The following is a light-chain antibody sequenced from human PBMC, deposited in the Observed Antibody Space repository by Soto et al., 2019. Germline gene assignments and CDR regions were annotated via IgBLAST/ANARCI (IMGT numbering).Light chain of an antibody. CDR3: QQYNNWPWT. J-gene: IGKJ1*01. CDR2: GAS. Sequence: EIVMSQSPATQSLSPGERATLSCRASQGVSSNLAWYQQKPGQAPRLLIYGASTRATGIPARFSGSGSGTEFTLTISNLQSEDFAVYYCQQYNNWPWTFGQGT. CDR1: QGVSSN. V-gene: IGKV3-15*01.